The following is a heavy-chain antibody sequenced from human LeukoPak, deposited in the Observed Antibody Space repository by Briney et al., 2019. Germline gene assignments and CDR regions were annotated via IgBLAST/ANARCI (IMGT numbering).Heavy chain of an antibody. CDR2: IYPGDSDT. CDR1: GYSFTSYW. V-gene: IGHV5-51*01. CDR3: TRWSLVYSNYAGYFDY. J-gene: IGHJ4*02. D-gene: IGHD4-11*01. Sequence: SGESLKISCKGSGYSFTSYWIGWVRQMPGKGLEWMGIIYPGDSDTRYSPSFQGQVTISADKSISTAYLQWSSLKASDTAMYYCTRWSLVYSNYAGYFDYWGQGTLVTVSS.